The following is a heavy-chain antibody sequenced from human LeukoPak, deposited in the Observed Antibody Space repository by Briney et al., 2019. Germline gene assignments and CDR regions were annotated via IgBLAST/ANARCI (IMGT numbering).Heavy chain of an antibody. CDR3: ARVAATVVVPAANSYGMDV. J-gene: IGHJ6*02. CDR1: GYTFTSYG. CDR2: ISAYNGNT. V-gene: IGHV1-18*01. Sequence: ASVKVSCKASGYTFTSYGISWVRQAPGQGLEWMGWISAYNGNTNYAQKLQGRVTMTTDTSTSTAYMELRSLRSDDTAVYYCARVAATVVVPAANSYGMDVWGQGTTVTVSS. D-gene: IGHD2-2*01.